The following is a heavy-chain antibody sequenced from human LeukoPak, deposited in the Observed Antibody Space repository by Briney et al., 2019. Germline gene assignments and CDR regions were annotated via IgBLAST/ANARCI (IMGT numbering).Heavy chain of an antibody. J-gene: IGHJ4*02. Sequence: SETLSLTCTVSGGSISSGGYYWSWIRQPPGKGLEWIGEINHSGSTNYNPSLKSRVTISVDTSKNQFSLKLSSVTAADTAVYYCARVGSSSRYRPFDYWGQGTLVTVSS. CDR2: INHSGST. CDR3: ARVGSSSRYRPFDY. V-gene: IGHV4-39*07. D-gene: IGHD6-13*01. CDR1: GGSISSGGYY.